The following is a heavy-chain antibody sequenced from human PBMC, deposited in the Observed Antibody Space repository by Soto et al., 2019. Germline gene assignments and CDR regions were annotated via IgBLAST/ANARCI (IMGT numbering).Heavy chain of an antibody. CDR1: GFSLSTGAVG. CDR2: VYYNDDI. D-gene: IGHD1-26*01. Sequence: QITLKESGPTLVKPTQTLTLTCTFSGFSLSTGAVGVGWIRQPPGEALEWLALVYYNDDIRYSPSLKDRLTITKYTSKKQVVLTLINMDLVDTATYFCAPVRSVGSSYYFEYWCKGTLVTVSS. V-gene: IGHV2-5*01. J-gene: IGHJ4*02. CDR3: APVRSVGSSYYFEY.